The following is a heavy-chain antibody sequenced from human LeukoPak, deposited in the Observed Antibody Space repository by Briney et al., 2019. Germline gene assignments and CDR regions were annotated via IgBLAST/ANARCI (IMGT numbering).Heavy chain of an antibody. CDR2: IKQDGSEK. D-gene: IGHD3-10*01. CDR3: ARDNVDYGSGSYSY. Sequence: GGSLRLSCAASGFTFSSYWMSWVRQAPGKGLEWVANIKQDGSEKYYVDSVKGRFTISRDNAKNSLYLQMNSLRAEDTAVYYCARDNVDYGSGSYSYWGQGTLVTVSS. CDR1: GFTFSSYW. J-gene: IGHJ4*02. V-gene: IGHV3-7*01.